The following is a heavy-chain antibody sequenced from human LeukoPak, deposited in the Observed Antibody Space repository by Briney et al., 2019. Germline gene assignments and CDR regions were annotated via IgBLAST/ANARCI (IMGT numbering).Heavy chain of an antibody. CDR3: ARDASYYYYDSSGNDY. CDR2: INPNSGGT. D-gene: IGHD3-22*01. J-gene: IGHJ4*02. V-gene: IGHV1-2*02. CDR1: GYTFTGYY. Sequence: ASVKVSCKASGYTFTGYYMHWVRQAPGQGLEWMGWINPNSGGTNYAQKFQGRVNMARDTSISTAYMQLSRLRSDDTAVYYCARDASYYYYDSSGNDYWGQGTLVTVSS.